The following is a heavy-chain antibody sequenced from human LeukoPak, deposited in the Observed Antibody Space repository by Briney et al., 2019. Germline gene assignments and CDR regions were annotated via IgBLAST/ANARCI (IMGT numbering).Heavy chain of an antibody. CDR3: ARPIMVRGVIQAGY. CDR2: INPNSGGT. CDR1: GYTFTGYY. V-gene: IGHV1-2*02. Sequence: ASVKVSCKASGYTFTGYYMHWVRQAPGQGLEWMGWINPNSGGTNYAQKFQGRVTMTRDTSISTAYMELSRLRSDDTAVYYCARPIMVRGVIQAGYWGQGTLVTVSS. D-gene: IGHD3-10*01. J-gene: IGHJ4*02.